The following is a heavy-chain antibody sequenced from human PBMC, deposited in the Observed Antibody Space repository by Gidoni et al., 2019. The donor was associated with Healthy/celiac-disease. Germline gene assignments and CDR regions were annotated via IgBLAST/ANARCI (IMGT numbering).Heavy chain of an antibody. CDR2: ISGSGGST. Sequence: EVQLLESGGGLVQPGGSLRLSCAASGFTFSSYAMGWVRQAPGKGLEWVSAISGSGGSTYYADAVKGRFTISRDNSKNTLYLQMNSLRAEDTAVYYCAKGGGGATISYYYYGMDVWGQGTTVTVSS. CDR1: GFTFSSYA. J-gene: IGHJ6*02. CDR3: AKGGGGATISYYYYGMDV. V-gene: IGHV3-23*01. D-gene: IGHD1-26*01.